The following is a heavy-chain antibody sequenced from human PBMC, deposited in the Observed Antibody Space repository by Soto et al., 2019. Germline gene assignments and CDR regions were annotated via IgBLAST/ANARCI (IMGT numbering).Heavy chain of an antibody. Sequence: PSETRSLTCTVSGGSISSSSYYWGWIRQPPGKGLEWIGSIYYSGSTYYNPSLKSRVTISVDTSKNQFSLKLSSVTAADTAVYYCASQGLRFLEWSPTPNSYMDVWGKGTTVPVS. CDR2: IYYSGST. CDR3: ASQGLRFLEWSPTPNSYMDV. CDR1: GGSISSSSYY. D-gene: IGHD3-3*01. V-gene: IGHV4-39*01. J-gene: IGHJ6*03.